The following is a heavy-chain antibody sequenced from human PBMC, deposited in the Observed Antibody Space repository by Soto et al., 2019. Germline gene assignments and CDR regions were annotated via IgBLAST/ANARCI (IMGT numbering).Heavy chain of an antibody. V-gene: IGHV4-4*02. CDR2: VHHSGST. CDR1: GGSITSSNW. CDR3: ASRILYPLRGAFDM. Sequence: LTCAVSGGSITSSNWWSWVRQSPGKGLEWIGEVHHSGSTNYNPSLKSRVTISVDKSKNQFSLTLSSVTAADTAVYYCASRILYPLRGAFDMWGQETMVTVSS. D-gene: IGHD2-8*01. J-gene: IGHJ3*02.